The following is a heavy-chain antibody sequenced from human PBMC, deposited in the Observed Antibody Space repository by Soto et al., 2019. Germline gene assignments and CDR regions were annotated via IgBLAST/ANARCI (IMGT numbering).Heavy chain of an antibody. Sequence: ASVKVSCKVSGYTLTELSMHWVRQAPGKGLEWMGGFDPEDGETIYAQKFQGRVTMTEDTSTDTAYMELSSLRSEDTAVYYCATAEYYYDSSGYYCWGQGTLVTVS. J-gene: IGHJ4*02. CDR2: FDPEDGET. V-gene: IGHV1-24*01. CDR1: GYTLTELS. D-gene: IGHD3-22*01. CDR3: ATAEYYYDSSGYYC.